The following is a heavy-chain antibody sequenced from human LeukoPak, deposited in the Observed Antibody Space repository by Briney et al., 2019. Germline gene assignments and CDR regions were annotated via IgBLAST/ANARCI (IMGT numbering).Heavy chain of an antibody. Sequence: ASVKVSCKASGYSFTVYYIHWVRQAPGQGLEWMGRINPNTGVTDYAQKFQGRVTVTRDTSIGTVSMDLRLRSDDTAVHYCARGSRGGGYEAFDFWGQGTQVTVSS. CDR2: INPNTGVT. D-gene: IGHD5-12*01. V-gene: IGHV1-2*06. CDR1: GYSFTVYY. J-gene: IGHJ4*02. CDR3: ARGSRGGGYEAFDF.